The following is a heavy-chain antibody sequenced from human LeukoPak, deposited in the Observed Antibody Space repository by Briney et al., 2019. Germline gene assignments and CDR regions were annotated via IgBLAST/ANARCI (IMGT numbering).Heavy chain of an antibody. CDR2: IYPGDSDT. J-gene: IGHJ4*02. CDR3: ARLDSGSYYEDY. Sequence: GESLKISCKGSGFTFTTYWIGWVRQMPGRGLEWMGIIYPGDSDTRYSPSFQGQVTISADRSISTAYLQWSSLKASDTAMYYCARLDSGSYYEDYWGQGTLVTVSS. D-gene: IGHD1-26*01. CDR1: GFTFTTYW. V-gene: IGHV5-51*01.